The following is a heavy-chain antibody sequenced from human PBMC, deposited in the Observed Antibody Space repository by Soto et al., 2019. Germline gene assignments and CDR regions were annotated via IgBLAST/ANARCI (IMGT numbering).Heavy chain of an antibody. V-gene: IGHV1-18*01. Sequence: QVHLVQSGGEVKKPGASVKVSCKASGYTFTNYGVAWVRQAPGQGLEWMGWTSAYTLNTNYAQKFQGRVTVTTDTSTSTAYMELRSLRSDDTAVYYCARADHGRAPRGGNWFDPWGQGTLVTVSS. J-gene: IGHJ5*02. CDR1: GYTFTNYG. CDR2: TSAYTLNT. CDR3: ARADHGRAPRGGNWFDP. D-gene: IGHD4-17*01.